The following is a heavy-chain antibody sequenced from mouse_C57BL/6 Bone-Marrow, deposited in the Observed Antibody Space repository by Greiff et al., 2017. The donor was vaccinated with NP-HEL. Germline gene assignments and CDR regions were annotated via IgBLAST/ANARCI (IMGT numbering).Heavy chain of an antibody. V-gene: IGHV1-64*01. Sequence: QVQLQQPGAELVKPGASVKLSCKASGYTFTSYWMHWVKQRPGQGLEWIGMIHPNSGSTNYNEKFKSKATLTVDKSSSTAYMQLSSLTSEDSAVYYCAKEDGYWIFCYAMDYWGQGTSVTVSS. CDR3: AKEDGYWIFCYAMDY. D-gene: IGHD2-3*01. J-gene: IGHJ4*01. CDR2: IHPNSGST. CDR1: GYTFTSYW.